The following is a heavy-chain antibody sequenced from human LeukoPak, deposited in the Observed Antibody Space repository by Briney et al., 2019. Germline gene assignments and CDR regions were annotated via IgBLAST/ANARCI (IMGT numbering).Heavy chain of an antibody. CDR1: GYSFSSSG. CDR2: ISASNGNT. J-gene: IGHJ5*02. Sequence: GASVKVSCNASGYSFSSSGINWVRQAPGHGLEWMGWISASNGNTDYAQNFQGRVTMTTDTSTSTAYMELKSLRSDDTAVYYCAREGRLAPWLVPGGWFDPWGQGTLVTVSS. CDR3: AREGRLAPWLVPGGWFDP. D-gene: IGHD6-19*01. V-gene: IGHV1-18*01.